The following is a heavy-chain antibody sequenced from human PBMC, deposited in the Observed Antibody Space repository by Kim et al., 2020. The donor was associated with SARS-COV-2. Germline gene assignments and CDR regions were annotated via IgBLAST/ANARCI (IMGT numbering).Heavy chain of an antibody. J-gene: IGHJ4*02. V-gene: IGHV3-15*01. Sequence: GGSLRLSCAASGFTFSNAWMSWVRQAPGKGLEWVGRIKSKTDGGTTDYAAPVKGRFTISRDDSKNTLYLQMNSLKTEDTAVYYCTTDCSSTSCQIPIDYWGQGTLVTVSS. D-gene: IGHD2-2*01. CDR2: IKSKTDGGTT. CDR1: GFTFSNAW. CDR3: TTDCSSTSCQIPIDY.